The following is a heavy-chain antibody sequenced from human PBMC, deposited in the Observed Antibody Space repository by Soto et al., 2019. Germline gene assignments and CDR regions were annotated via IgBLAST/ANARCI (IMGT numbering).Heavy chain of an antibody. V-gene: IGHV4-59*08. CDR2: IYYSGST. CDR3: ARRGRYIAAASDYYMGV. CDR1: GGSISSYY. Sequence: PSETLSLTFTVSGGSISSYYWSWIRQPPGKGLEWIGYIYYSGSTNYNPSLKSRVTISVDTSKNQFSLKLSSVTAADTAVYCCARRGRYIAAASDYYMGVWGKGTTVTVSS. J-gene: IGHJ6*03. D-gene: IGHD6-13*01.